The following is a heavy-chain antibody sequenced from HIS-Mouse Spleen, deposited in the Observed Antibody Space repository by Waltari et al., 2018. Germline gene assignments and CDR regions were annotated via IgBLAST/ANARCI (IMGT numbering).Heavy chain of an antibody. CDR3: ARSPYYDFWSGYSDNWFDP. D-gene: IGHD3-3*01. V-gene: IGHV4-31*02. Sequence: WIGYIYYSGSTYYNPSLKSRVTISVDTSKNQFSLKLSSVTAADTAVYYCARSPYYDFWSGYSDNWFDPWGQGTLVTVSS. CDR2: IYYSGST. J-gene: IGHJ5*02.